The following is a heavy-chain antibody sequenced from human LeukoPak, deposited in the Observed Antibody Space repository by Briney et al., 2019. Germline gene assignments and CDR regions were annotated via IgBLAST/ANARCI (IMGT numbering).Heavy chain of an antibody. CDR1: GFTFSNYW. V-gene: IGHV3-74*03. D-gene: IGHD6-19*01. CDR3: ARVSGWDPFDN. Sequence: GGSLRLSCAASGFTFSNYWMHWVRQAPGKGLVWVSGISTDATSTMYADSVKGRFTISRENAKNTVYLQMNGLRAEDTAVYYCARVSGWDPFDNWGQGTLVTVSA. CDR2: ISTDATST. J-gene: IGHJ4*02.